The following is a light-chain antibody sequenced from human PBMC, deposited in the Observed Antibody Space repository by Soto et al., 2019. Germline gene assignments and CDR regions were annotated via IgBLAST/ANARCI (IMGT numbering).Light chain of an antibody. J-gene: IGKJ4*01. Sequence: EIVLTQSPGTLSLSPGERATLSCRASQSVTSNYLAWYQQKPGQAPRLLFFGASIRATGIPDRLSGSGSGTDFTLTISSLEPEDFAVYYCQQRSNWPLTFGGGTKVDIK. CDR1: QSVTSNY. CDR2: GAS. CDR3: QQRSNWPLT. V-gene: IGKV3D-20*02.